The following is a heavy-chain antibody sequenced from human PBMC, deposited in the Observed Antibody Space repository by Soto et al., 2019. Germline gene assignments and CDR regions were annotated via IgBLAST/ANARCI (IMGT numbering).Heavy chain of an antibody. J-gene: IGHJ4*02. CDR2: IWYDGSNK. CDR1: GFTFSSYG. V-gene: IGHV3-33*01. D-gene: IGHD1-20*01. Sequence: GGSLRLSCAASGFTFSSYGMHWVRQAPGKGLEWVAVIWYDGSNKYYADSVKGRFTISRDNSKNTLYLQMNSLRAEDTAVYYCARGSEVNWNPPIGRFDYWGQGTLVTVSS. CDR3: ARGSEVNWNPPIGRFDY.